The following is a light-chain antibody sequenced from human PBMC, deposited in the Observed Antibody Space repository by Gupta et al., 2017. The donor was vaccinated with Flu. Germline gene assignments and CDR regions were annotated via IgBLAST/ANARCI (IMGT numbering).Light chain of an antibody. Sequence: DIQMTQSPSTLSAAVGDRVTITCRASQSIYVWLAWFQQKPGKAPKLLIYKASNLKTGVPPRFSGGGSGTEFTLTITSLQPDDSAIYFCQQYDSVSWTLGQGTKVEVK. CDR3: QQYDSVSWT. CDR2: KAS. CDR1: QSIYVW. J-gene: IGKJ1*01. V-gene: IGKV1-5*03.